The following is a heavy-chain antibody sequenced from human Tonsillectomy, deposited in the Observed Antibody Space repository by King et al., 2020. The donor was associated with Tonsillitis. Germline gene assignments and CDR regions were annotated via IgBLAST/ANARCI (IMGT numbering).Heavy chain of an antibody. V-gene: IGHV1-2*02. CDR1: GYTFTGYY. J-gene: IGHJ3*02. Sequence: QLVQSGAEVKKPGASVKVSCKASGYTFTGYYMHWVRQAPGQGLEWMGWINPNSGGTNYAQKFQGRVTMTRDTSISTAYMELSRLRSDDTAVYYCASWCSGGSRYPSQSADAFDIWGQGTMVTVSS. CDR2: INPNSGGT. D-gene: IGHD2-15*01. CDR3: ASWCSGGSRYPSQSADAFDI.